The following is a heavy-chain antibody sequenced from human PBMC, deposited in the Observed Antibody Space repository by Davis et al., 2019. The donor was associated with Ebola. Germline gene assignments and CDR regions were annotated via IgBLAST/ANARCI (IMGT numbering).Heavy chain of an antibody. Sequence: AASVKVSCKASGYTFTSYYMHWVRQAPGQGLEWMGIINPSGGSTSYAQKFQGRVTMTRDTSTSTVYMELSSLRSEYTAVYYCSRGDFMPGFLEWSLDYYYYGMDVWGQGTTVTVSS. V-gene: IGHV1-46*01. J-gene: IGHJ6*02. CDR3: SRGDFMPGFLEWSLDYYYYGMDV. CDR2: INPSGGST. D-gene: IGHD3-3*01. CDR1: GYTFTSYY.